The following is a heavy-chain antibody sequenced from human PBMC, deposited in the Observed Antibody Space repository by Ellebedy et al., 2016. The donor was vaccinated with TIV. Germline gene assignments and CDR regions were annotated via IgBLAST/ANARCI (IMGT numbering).Heavy chain of an antibody. CDR2: VYYSGNT. CDR3: ARGYGTGRYGLDV. Sequence: MPSETLSLTCNVSGGSVSSLSDYWSWIRQPPGKGLEWIGYVYYSGNTNYNPSLKSRVTISADTSKNQFSLRLKSVTAADTALYFSARGYGTGRYGLDVWGQGTTVTVS. D-gene: IGHD3-10*01. CDR1: GGSVSSLSDY. J-gene: IGHJ6*02. V-gene: IGHV4-61*01.